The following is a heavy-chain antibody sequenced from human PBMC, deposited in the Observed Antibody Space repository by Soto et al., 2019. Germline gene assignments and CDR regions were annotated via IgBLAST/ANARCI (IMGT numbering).Heavy chain of an antibody. CDR3: ARWSYLDY. CDR2: ISGSGGKT. Sequence: GGSLRLSCAASGFTFGSYAMSWVRQAPGKGLEWVSAISGSGGKTFYADSVKGRFSISRDTSQSTLYLQMNSLRADDTAMYYCARWSYLDYWGQGTRVTVSS. D-gene: IGHD3-3*01. CDR1: GFTFGSYA. J-gene: IGHJ4*02. V-gene: IGHV3-23*01.